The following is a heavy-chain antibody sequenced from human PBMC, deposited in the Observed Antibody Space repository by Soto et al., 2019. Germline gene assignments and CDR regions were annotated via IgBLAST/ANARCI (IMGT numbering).Heavy chain of an antibody. Sequence: PGGSLRLSCAASGFTFSSYGMHWVRQAPGKGLEWVAVIWYDGSNKYYADSVKGRFTISRDNSKNTLYLQMNSLRAEDTAVYYCARGSHSWYPGHYMDVWGKGTTVTVSS. D-gene: IGHD6-13*01. CDR3: ARGSHSWYPGHYMDV. CDR2: IWYDGSNK. J-gene: IGHJ6*03. CDR1: GFTFSSYG. V-gene: IGHV3-33*01.